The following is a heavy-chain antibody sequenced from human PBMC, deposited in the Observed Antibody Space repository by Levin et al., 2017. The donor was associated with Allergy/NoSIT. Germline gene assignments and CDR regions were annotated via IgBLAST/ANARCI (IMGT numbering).Heavy chain of an antibody. D-gene: IGHD3-3*01. Sequence: TGGSLRLSCAASGFTFDDYAMHWVRQAPGKGLEWASGITWNSGRKGYWDSVKGRFTISRDNAKSSLFLQMNSLRAEDTALYYCAKEGTFGVIDDWGQGTLVTVSS. CDR2: ITWNSGRK. V-gene: IGHV3-9*01. CDR1: GFTFDDYA. J-gene: IGHJ4*02. CDR3: AKEGTFGVIDD.